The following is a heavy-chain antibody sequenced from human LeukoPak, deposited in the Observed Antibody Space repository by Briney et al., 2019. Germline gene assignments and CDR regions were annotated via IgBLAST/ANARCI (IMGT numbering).Heavy chain of an antibody. CDR1: GGSTSTGDYY. V-gene: IGHV4-61*02. CDR2: IYTSGST. D-gene: IGHD3-22*01. Sequence: SETLSLTCTVSGGSTSTGDYYCSWIRQPAGTGLEWIGRIYTSGSTNYNPSLKSRVAMSVDTSRNQFSLKLSSVTAADTAVYYCARSSEGRYYYDSSGYSYYYYYMDVWGKGTTVTISS. J-gene: IGHJ6*03. CDR3: ARSSEGRYYYDSSGYSYYYYYMDV.